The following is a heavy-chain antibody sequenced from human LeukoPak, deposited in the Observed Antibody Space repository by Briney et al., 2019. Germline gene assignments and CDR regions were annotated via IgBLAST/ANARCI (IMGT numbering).Heavy chain of an antibody. J-gene: IGHJ5*02. CDR3: ARDGGYCSSTSCYYKWFDP. Sequence: SETLSLTCAVYGGSFSSYYWSWIRQPPGKGLEWIGEINHSGSTNYNPSLKSRVTISVDTSKNQFSLKLSSVTAADTAVYYCARDGGYCSSTSCYYKWFDPWGQGTLVTVSS. D-gene: IGHD2-2*01. CDR1: GGSFSSYY. V-gene: IGHV4-34*01. CDR2: INHSGST.